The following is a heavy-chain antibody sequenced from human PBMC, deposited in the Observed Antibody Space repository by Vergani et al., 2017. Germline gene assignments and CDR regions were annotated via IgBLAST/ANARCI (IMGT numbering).Heavy chain of an antibody. J-gene: IGHJ5*02. V-gene: IGHV3-9*01. CDR1: GFTFDDYA. Sequence: EVQLVESGGGLVQPGRSLRLSCAASGFTFDDYAMHWVRQAPGKGLEWVSGISSSSSYIYYADSVEGRFTISRDNAKNSLYLQMNSLRAEDTAVYYCARDLRTVTNWFDPWGQGTLVTVSS. CDR2: ISSSSSYI. D-gene: IGHD4-17*01. CDR3: ARDLRTVTNWFDP.